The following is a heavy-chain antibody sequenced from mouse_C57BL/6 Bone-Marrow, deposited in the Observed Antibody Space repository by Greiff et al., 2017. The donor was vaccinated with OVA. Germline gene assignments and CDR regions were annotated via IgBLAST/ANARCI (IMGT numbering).Heavy chain of an antibody. Sequence: EVKLMESGGGLVQPGESLKLSCESNEYEFPSHDMSWVRKTPEQRLELVAAINSDGGSTYYPDTMERRFIISRDNTKKTLYLQMSSLRSEDTALYYCARHPTMVTTNYFDYWGQGTTLTVSS. CDR3: ARHPTMVTTNYFDY. CDR2: INSDGGST. CDR1: EYEFPSHD. D-gene: IGHD2-10*01. J-gene: IGHJ2*01. V-gene: IGHV5-2*01.